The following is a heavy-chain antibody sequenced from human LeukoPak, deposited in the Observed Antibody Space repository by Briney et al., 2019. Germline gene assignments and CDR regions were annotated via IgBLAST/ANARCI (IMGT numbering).Heavy chain of an antibody. J-gene: IGHJ4*02. CDR2: ISSSGSTI. CDR3: ARQAFSTYYDFWSGPTNFDY. V-gene: IGHV3-48*03. D-gene: IGHD3-3*01. CDR1: GFTFSSYE. Sequence: GGSLRLSCAASGFTFSSYEMNWDRQAPGTGLEWVSYISSSGSTIYYADSVKGRFTISRDNAKNSLYLQMNSLRAEDTAVYYCARQAFSTYYDFWSGPTNFDYWGQGTLVTVSS.